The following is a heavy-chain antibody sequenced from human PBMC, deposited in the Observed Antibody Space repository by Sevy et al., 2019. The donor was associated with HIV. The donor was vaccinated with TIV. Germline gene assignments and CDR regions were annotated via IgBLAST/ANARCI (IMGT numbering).Heavy chain of an antibody. V-gene: IGHV3-30*02. CDR2: IWYDGSNK. CDR1: GFTFSSYG. CDR3: AKSVVIPTATDFYFYGMDV. D-gene: IGHD2-2*01. Sequence: GGSLRLSCAASGFTFSSYGMHWVRQAPGKGLEWVAVIWYDGSNKYYADSVKGRFTISRDNSKNTLYLQMNSLRAEDTAVYYCAKSVVIPTATDFYFYGMDVWGRGTTVTVSS. J-gene: IGHJ6*02.